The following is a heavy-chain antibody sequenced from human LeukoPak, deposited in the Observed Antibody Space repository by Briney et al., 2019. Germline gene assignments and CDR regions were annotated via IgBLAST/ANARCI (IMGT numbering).Heavy chain of an antibody. Sequence: PSETLSLTCTVSGGSISSSSYYWGWIRQPPGKGLEWIGSIYYSGSTYYNPSLKSRVTISVDTSKNQFSLKLSSVTAADTAVYYCARSSMIPPEGAFDIWGQGTMVTVSS. V-gene: IGHV4-39*01. CDR1: GGSISSSSYY. CDR2: IYYSGST. J-gene: IGHJ3*02. CDR3: ARSSMIPPEGAFDI. D-gene: IGHD3-22*01.